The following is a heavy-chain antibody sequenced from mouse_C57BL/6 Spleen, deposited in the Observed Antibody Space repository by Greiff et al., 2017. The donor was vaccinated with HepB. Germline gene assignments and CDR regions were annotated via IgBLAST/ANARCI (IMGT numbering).Heavy chain of an antibody. D-gene: IGHD2-5*01. Sequence: EVQLQESGAELVRPGASVKLSCTASGFNIKDDYMHWVKQRPEQGLEWIGWIDPENGDTEYASKLQGKATITADTSSNTAYLQLSSLTSEDTAVYYCTNSNYEEDWYFDVWGTGTTVTVSS. J-gene: IGHJ1*03. V-gene: IGHV14-4*01. CDR1: GFNIKDDY. CDR3: TNSNYEEDWYFDV. CDR2: IDPENGDT.